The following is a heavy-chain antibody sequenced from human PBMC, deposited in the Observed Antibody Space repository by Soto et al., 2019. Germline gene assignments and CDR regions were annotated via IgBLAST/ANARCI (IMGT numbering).Heavy chain of an antibody. CDR1: GYTFTSYG. Sequence: ASVKVSCKASGYTFTSYGISWVRQAPGQGLEWMGWISAYNGNTNYAQKLQGRVTMTTDTSTSTAYMELRSLRSDDTAVYYCVRISGYDGGYYYYYYYMDVWGKGTTVTVSS. V-gene: IGHV1-18*01. CDR2: ISAYNGNT. J-gene: IGHJ6*03. CDR3: VRISGYDGGYYYYYYYMDV. D-gene: IGHD5-12*01.